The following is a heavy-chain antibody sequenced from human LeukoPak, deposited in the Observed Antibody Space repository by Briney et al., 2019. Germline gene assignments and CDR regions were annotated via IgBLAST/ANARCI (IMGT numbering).Heavy chain of an antibody. V-gene: IGHV1-69*05. Sequence: SVKVSCKASGGTFSSYAISWVRQAPGQGLEWMGGIIPIFGTANYAQKFQGRVTITTDESTSTAYMELSSLRSGDTAVYYCARARRDGYNLRLDYWGQGTLVTVSS. J-gene: IGHJ4*02. CDR2: IIPIFGTA. D-gene: IGHD5-24*01. CDR1: GGTFSSYA. CDR3: ARARRDGYNLRLDY.